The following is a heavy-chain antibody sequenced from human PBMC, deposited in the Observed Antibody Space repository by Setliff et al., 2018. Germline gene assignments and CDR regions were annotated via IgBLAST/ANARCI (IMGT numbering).Heavy chain of an antibody. CDR3: ARDRRIVGARHAFDI. CDR1: GGSISSGGYY. D-gene: IGHD1-26*01. CDR2: IYYSGST. Sequence: SETLSLTCTVSGGSISSGGYYWSWIRLHPGKGLEWIGYIYYSGSTYYNPSLKSRVTISVDTSKNQFSLKLSSVTAADTAVYYCARDRRIVGARHAFDIWGQGTMVTVSS. J-gene: IGHJ3*02. V-gene: IGHV4-31*03.